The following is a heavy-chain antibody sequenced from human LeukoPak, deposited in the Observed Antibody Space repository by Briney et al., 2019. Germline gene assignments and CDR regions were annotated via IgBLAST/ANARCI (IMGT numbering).Heavy chain of an antibody. CDR3: AKSVAFHMATASRNSDY. V-gene: IGHV3-23*01. D-gene: IGHD2-21*01. Sequence: PGGSLRLSCTASGFTFSTYSVNWVRQAPGKGLEWVSVISGGGGNTYYPDSVKRRFTISRDNSKNPVYLQMNSLRADATAVYSCAKSVAFHMATASRNSDYWGQGTLATVSS. CDR1: GFTFSTYS. CDR2: ISGGGGNT. J-gene: IGHJ4*02.